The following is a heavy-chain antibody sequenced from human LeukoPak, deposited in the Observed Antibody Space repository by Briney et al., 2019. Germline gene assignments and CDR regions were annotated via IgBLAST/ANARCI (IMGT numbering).Heavy chain of an antibody. Sequence: SETLSLTCTVSGDSISNYYWSWVRQPPGKRLEWIGNIYYSGTTSYNPSLKSRVTISVDTSKNQSSLKLSSVTAADTAVYYCARALYGGFDYWGQGTLVTVSS. J-gene: IGHJ4*02. CDR1: GDSISNYY. CDR2: IYYSGTT. V-gene: IGHV4-59*01. D-gene: IGHD2-2*02. CDR3: ARALYGGFDY.